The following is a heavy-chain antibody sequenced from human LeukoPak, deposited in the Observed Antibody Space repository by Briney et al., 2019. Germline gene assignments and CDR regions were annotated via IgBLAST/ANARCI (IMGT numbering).Heavy chain of an antibody. D-gene: IGHD1-7*01. J-gene: IGHJ3*02. Sequence: ASVKVSCKASGGTFSSYAISWVRQAPGQGLEWMGRIIPIFGTANYAQKFQGRVTITTDESTSTAYMELSSLRSEDTAVYYCARGSSQNWNYGGAHHAFDIWGQGTMVTVSS. CDR1: GGTFSSYA. CDR3: ARGSSQNWNYGGAHHAFDI. V-gene: IGHV1-69*05. CDR2: IIPIFGTA.